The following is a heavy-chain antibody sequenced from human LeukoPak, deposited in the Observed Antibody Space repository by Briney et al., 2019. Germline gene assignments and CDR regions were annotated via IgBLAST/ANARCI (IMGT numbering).Heavy chain of an antibody. CDR3: ATADSSGWYEIKYLHY. V-gene: IGHV4-61*02. Sequence: SETLSLTCTVSGGSISSGSYYWNWNRPPAGKGLEWIGRIYSSGSTNYNPSLKSRVTISVDTSKNQFSLKLSSVTAADTAVYYCATADSSGWYEIKYLHYWGQGTLVTVSS. D-gene: IGHD6-19*01. CDR1: GGSISSGSYY. J-gene: IGHJ4*02. CDR2: IYSSGST.